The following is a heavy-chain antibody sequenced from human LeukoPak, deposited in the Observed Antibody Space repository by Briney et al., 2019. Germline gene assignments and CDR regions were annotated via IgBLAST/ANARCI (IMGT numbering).Heavy chain of an antibody. CDR3: AKDPNWEGGY. D-gene: IGHD1-1*01. V-gene: IGHV3-23*01. CDR1: GFSFGDSD. J-gene: IGHJ4*02. CDR2: INYLGHFT. Sequence: PGGSLRHSYAASGFSFGDSDMNWFRQAPGEGPQWVANINYLGHFTSYADSVKGRFTIARDNSKNTLFLQMDGLRVEDTALYYCAKDPNWEGGYWGQGILVTVSS.